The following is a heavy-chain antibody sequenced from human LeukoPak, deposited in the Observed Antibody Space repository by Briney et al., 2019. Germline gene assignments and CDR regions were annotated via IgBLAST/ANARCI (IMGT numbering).Heavy chain of an antibody. CDR1: GFTFSSYA. D-gene: IGHD6-19*01. CDR2: ISGSGGST. V-gene: IGHV3-23*01. J-gene: IGHJ4*02. CDR3: AKEPSIAVAGTKSRYFDY. Sequence: GGSLRLSCAASGFTFSSYAMSWVRQAPGKGLEWGSAISGSGGSTYYADSVKGRFTISRDNSKNTLYLQMNSLRAEDTAVYYCAKEPSIAVAGTKSRYFDYWGQGTLVTVSS.